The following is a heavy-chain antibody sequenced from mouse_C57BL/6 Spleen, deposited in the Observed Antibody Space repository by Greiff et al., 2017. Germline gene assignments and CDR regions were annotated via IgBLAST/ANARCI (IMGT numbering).Heavy chain of an antibody. V-gene: IGHV1-80*01. CDR3: ARLRYDYDEAYFDY. J-gene: IGHJ2*01. Sequence: LVESGAELVKPGASVKISCKASGYAFSSYWMNWVKQRPGKGLEWIGQIYPGDGDTNYNGKFKGKATLTADKSSSTAYMQLSSLTSEDSAVYFCARLRYDYDEAYFDYWGQGTTLTVSS. D-gene: IGHD2-4*01. CDR2: IYPGDGDT. CDR1: GYAFSSYW.